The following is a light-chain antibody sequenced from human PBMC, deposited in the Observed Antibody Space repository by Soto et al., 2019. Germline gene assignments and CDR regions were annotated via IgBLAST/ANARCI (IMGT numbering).Light chain of an antibody. V-gene: IGKV3-20*01. CDR3: QQSCTSPPTVS. J-gene: IGKJ4*01. Sequence: EIVLTQSPGTLSLPPGERATLSCRASQSVSNNYLAWYQQKPGQAPRRLIYGGSSRATGIPDRFSGSGSGTDFTLTISRREPEDFAVYYCQQSCTSPPTVSFGGGTKVHIK. CDR1: QSVSNNY. CDR2: GGS.